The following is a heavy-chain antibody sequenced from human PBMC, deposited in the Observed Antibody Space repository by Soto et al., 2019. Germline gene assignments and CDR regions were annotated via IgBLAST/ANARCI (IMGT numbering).Heavy chain of an antibody. V-gene: IGHV1-69*11. CDR1: GGSFDNYG. Sequence: QVQLVQSGAELKKPGSSVKVSCKASGGSFDNYGTNWVRQAPGQGLEWMGRIIPVPGTAEYAERFKGRVTISADESTSASYMELRSRASEDTALYFLARDGQGERTGMDDWSQGTTVTVSS. CDR2: IIPVPGTA. D-gene: IGHD1-26*01. CDR3: ARDGQGERTGMDD. J-gene: IGHJ6*01.